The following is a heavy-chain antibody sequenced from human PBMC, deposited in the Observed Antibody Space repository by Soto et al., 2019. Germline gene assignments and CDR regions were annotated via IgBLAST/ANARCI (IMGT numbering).Heavy chain of an antibody. CDR3: AKGLEMATIAY. CDR2: ISGSGGST. CDR1: GFTFSGYA. Sequence: GGSLRLSGAASGFTFSGYAMSWVRQAPGKGLEGVSAISGSGGSTYYADSVKGRFTISRDNSKNTLYLQMNSLRAEDTAVYYCAKGLEMATIAYWGQGTLVTVSS. D-gene: IGHD5-12*01. V-gene: IGHV3-23*01. J-gene: IGHJ4*02.